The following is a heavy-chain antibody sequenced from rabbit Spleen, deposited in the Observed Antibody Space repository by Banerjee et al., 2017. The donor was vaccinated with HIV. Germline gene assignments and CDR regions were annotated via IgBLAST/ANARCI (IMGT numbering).Heavy chain of an antibody. Sequence: QEQLVESGGGLVQPEGSLTLTCKASGFPFSNKAVMCWVRQAPGKGLEWIACINTATGKGVYANWAKGRFTISRTSSTTVTLEMTSLTAADTATYFCARGSAAMTMLIIGFYLNLWGPGTLVTVS. CDR3: ARGSAAMTMLIIGFYLNL. V-gene: IGHV1S45*01. D-gene: IGHD2-1*01. J-gene: IGHJ4*01. CDR1: GFPFSNKAV. CDR2: INTATGKG.